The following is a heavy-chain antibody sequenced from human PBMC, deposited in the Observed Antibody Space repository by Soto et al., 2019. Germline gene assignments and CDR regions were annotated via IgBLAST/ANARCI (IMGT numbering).Heavy chain of an antibody. CDR3: ARVAYYGSGSRPNWFDP. D-gene: IGHD3-10*01. V-gene: IGHV4-4*07. CDR2: IYTSGST. Sequence: PSETLSLTCTVSGGSISSYYWSWIRQPAGKGLEWIGRIYTSGSTNYNPSLKSRVTISVDTSKNQFSLKLSSVTAADTAVYYCARVAYYGSGSRPNWFDPWGQGTLVTVSS. J-gene: IGHJ5*02. CDR1: GGSISSYY.